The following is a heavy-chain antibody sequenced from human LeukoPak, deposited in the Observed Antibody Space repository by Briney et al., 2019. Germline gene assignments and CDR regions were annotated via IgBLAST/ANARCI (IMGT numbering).Heavy chain of an antibody. CDR1: GGSFSSYY. Sequence: SETLSLTCAVYGGSFSSYYWSWIRQPPGKGLEWIGEINHSGSTNYNPSLMSRVTISVDTSKNQFSLKLTSVTAADTAVYYCARGGDYGDYAGSAYYYYMDVWGKGTTVTISS. J-gene: IGHJ6*03. CDR3: ARGGDYGDYAGSAYYYYMDV. V-gene: IGHV4-34*01. CDR2: INHSGST. D-gene: IGHD4-17*01.